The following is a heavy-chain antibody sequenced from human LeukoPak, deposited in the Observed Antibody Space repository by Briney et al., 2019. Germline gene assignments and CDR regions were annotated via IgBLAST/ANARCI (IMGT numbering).Heavy chain of an antibody. CDR3: ARDIYYLDV. J-gene: IGHJ2*01. CDR2: TYYRSRWYN. D-gene: IGHD5/OR15-5a*01. Sequence: SQTLSLTCAIPGDSVSSNTAAWNWIRQSPSRGLEWLGRTYYRSRWYNEYAVSVGSRTNISADTSKNQFSLQLNSVTPEDTAVYYCARDIYYLDVWGRGTRVTVSS. CDR1: GDSVSSNTAA. V-gene: IGHV6-1*01.